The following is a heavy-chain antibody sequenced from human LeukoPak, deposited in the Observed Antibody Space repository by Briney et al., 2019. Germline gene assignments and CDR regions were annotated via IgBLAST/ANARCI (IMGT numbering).Heavy chain of an antibody. Sequence: GGSLRLSCAASGFTFSSYDMHWVRQATGKGLEWVSAIGTAGDTYYPGPVKGRFTISRENAKNSLYLQMNSLRAGDTAVYYCARSGYSYGSREYYFDYWGQGTLVTVSS. D-gene: IGHD5-18*01. CDR1: GFTFSSYD. CDR2: IGTAGDT. V-gene: IGHV3-13*01. CDR3: ARSGYSYGSREYYFDY. J-gene: IGHJ4*02.